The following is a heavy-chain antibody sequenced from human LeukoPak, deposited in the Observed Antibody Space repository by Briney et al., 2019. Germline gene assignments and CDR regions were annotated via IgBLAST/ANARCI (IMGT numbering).Heavy chain of an antibody. CDR1: GYTFTSYD. CDR3: ARGRGRIAARRDWFDP. V-gene: IGHV1-8*01. J-gene: IGHJ5*02. CDR2: VNPNSGNT. D-gene: IGHD6-6*01. Sequence: ASVKVSYKASGYTFTSYDINWVRRATGQGLEWMGWVNPNSGNTGYAQKFQGRVTMTRNTSISTAYMELSSLRSEDTVVYYCARGRGRIAARRDWFDPWGQGTLVTVSS.